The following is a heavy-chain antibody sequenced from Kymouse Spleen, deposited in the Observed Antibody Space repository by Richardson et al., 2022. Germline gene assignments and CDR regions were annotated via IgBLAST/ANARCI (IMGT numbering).Heavy chain of an antibody. CDR1: GGSFSGYY. Sequence: QVQLQQWGAGLLKPSETLSLTCAVYGGSFSGYYWSWIRQPPGKGLEWIGEINHSGSTNYNPSLKSRVTISVDTSKNQFSLKLSSVTAADTAVYYCARGLWNYAFDYWGQGTLVTVSS. CDR3: ARGLWNYAFDY. V-gene: IGHV4-34*01. J-gene: IGHJ4*02. D-gene: IGHD1-7*01. CDR2: INHSGST.